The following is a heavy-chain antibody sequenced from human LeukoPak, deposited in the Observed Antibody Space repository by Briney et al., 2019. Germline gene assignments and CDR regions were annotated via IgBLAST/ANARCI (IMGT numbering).Heavy chain of an antibody. J-gene: IGHJ3*02. D-gene: IGHD4-17*01. V-gene: IGHV4-30-4*01. CDR3: AGDYVFGVGAFDI. CDR2: IYYSGST. Sequence: PSETLSLTCTVSGGSISSGDYYWSWIRQPPGKGLEWIGYIYYSGSTYYNPSLKSRVTISVDTSRNQFSLKLSSVTAADTAVYYCAGDYVFGVGAFDIWGQGTMVTVSS. CDR1: GGSISSGDYY.